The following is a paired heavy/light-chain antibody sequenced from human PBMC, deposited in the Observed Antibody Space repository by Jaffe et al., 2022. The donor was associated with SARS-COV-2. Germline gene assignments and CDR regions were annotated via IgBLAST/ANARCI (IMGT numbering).Light chain of an antibody. CDR2: KAS. CDR3: QQYNSYRWT. J-gene: IGKJ1*01. CDR1: QSISSW. Sequence: DIQMTQSPSTLSASVGDRVTITCRASQSISSWLAWYQQKPGKAPKVLIYKASSLESGVPSRFSGSGSGAEFTLTISSLQPDDFATYYCQQYNSYRWTFGQGTKVEIK. V-gene: IGKV1-5*03.
Heavy chain of an antibody. D-gene: IGHD2-15*01. CDR1: GFTFSSYS. Sequence: EVQLVESGGGLVQPGGSLRLSCAASGFTFSSYSMNWVRQAPGKGLEWVSYISSRSDTIYYADSVKGRFTIFRDNGKNSLYLQMNSLRVEDTAVYYCAIGYCSGGTCYPGHWGQGTLVTVSS. J-gene: IGHJ4*02. V-gene: IGHV3-48*01. CDR3: AIGYCSGGTCYPGH. CDR2: ISSRSDTI.